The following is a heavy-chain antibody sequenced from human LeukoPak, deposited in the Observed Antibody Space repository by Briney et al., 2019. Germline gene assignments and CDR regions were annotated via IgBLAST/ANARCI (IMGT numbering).Heavy chain of an antibody. CDR3: AKSAYGDYVNWFDP. D-gene: IGHD4-17*01. CDR2: ISGSGGST. V-gene: IGHV3-23*01. Sequence: GGSLRLSCAASGFTFSSYGMSWVRQAPGKGLEWVSAISGSGGSTYYAASAKGRFTISRDNSKKTVFLQMNSLRAEDTAIYYCAKSAYGDYVNWFDPWGQGTLVTVSS. J-gene: IGHJ5*02. CDR1: GFTFSSYG.